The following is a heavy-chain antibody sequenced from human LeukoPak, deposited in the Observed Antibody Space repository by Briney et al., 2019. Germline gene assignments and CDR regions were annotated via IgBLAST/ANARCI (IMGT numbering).Heavy chain of an antibody. D-gene: IGHD3-16*01. CDR3: ARETLGGGIDP. V-gene: IGHV1-3*01. Sequence: WMGWINAGNGNTKYSQKFQGRVTITRDTSASTAYMELSSLRSEDTAVYYCARETLGGGIDPWGQGTLVTVSS. CDR2: INAGNGNT. J-gene: IGHJ5*02.